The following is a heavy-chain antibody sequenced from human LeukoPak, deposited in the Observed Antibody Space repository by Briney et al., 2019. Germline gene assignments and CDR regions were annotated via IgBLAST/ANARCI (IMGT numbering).Heavy chain of an antibody. J-gene: IGHJ3*02. D-gene: IGHD1-14*01. V-gene: IGHV3-30-3*01. Sequence: GGSLRLSCAASGFTFSSYAMHWVRQAPGKGLEWVAVISYDGSNKYYADSVKGRFTISRDNSKNTLYLQMNSLRAEDTAVYYCAREQDHENAFDIWGQGTMVTVSS. CDR1: GFTFSSYA. CDR2: ISYDGSNK. CDR3: AREQDHENAFDI.